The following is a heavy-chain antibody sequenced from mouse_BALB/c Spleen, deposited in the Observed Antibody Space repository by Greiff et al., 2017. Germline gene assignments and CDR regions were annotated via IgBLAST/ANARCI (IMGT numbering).Heavy chain of an antibody. CDR2: IWAGGST. Sequence: VNLVESGPGLVAPSQSLSITCTVSGFSLTSYGVHWVRQPPGKGLEWLGVIWAGGSTNYNSALMSRLSISKDNSKSQVFLKMNSLQTDDTAMYYCARDYYGSSYGFAYWGQGTLVTVSA. CDR1: GFSLTSYG. CDR3: ARDYYGSSYGFAY. D-gene: IGHD1-1*01. V-gene: IGHV2-9*02. J-gene: IGHJ3*01.